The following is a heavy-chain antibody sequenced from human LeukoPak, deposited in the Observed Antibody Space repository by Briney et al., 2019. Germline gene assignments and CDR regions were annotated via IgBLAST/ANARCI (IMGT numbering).Heavy chain of an antibody. J-gene: IGHJ1*01. Sequence: SETLSLTCTVSGGSISSDYWSWIRQPPGKGLEWIGYIYYSGSTNYNPSLKSRVTISVDTSKNQFSLKLSSVTAADTAVYYCARTDSAEYFQHWGQGTLVTVSS. CDR1: GGSISSDY. CDR3: ARTDSAEYFQH. CDR2: IYYSGST. V-gene: IGHV4-59*01. D-gene: IGHD2-15*01.